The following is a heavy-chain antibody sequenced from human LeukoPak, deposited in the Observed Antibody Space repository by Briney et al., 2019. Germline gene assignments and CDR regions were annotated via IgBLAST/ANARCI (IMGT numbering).Heavy chain of an antibody. CDR3: ARDWDIDY. V-gene: IGHV3-7*01. D-gene: IGHD1-26*01. CDR2: IKQDGSEK. J-gene: IGHJ4*02. CDR1: GFIFSSYW. Sequence: GGSLRLSCAASGFIFSSYWMTWVRQAPGKGLVWVANIKQDGSEKYYVDSVKGRFTISRDSAKNSLYLQMNSLRPEDTAIYYCARDWDIDYWGQGTLVTVSS.